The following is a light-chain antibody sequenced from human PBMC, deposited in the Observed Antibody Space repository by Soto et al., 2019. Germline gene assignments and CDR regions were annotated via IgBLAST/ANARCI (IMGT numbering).Light chain of an antibody. CDR3: QSSDSSGRYPYV. CDR1: ALPKQY. CDR2: KDN. V-gene: IGLV3-25*02. Sequence: SYELTKPPSVSVSPGQTARITCSGDALPKQYAYWYQQKPGQAPVVVIYKDNGRPSGIPERFSGSSSGTTVTLTISGVQAEDEAYYYCQSSDSSGRYPYVFGTGTKVTLL. J-gene: IGLJ1*01.